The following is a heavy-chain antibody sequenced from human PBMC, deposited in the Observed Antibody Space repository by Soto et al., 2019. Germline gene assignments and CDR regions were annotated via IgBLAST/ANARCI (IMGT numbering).Heavy chain of an antibody. V-gene: IGHV1-18*01. D-gene: IGHD5-12*01. Sequence: QVHLVQSGVEVKTPGASVKVSCQASGYTFFTYDISWVRQAPGRGLEWMGWISTYSGDTKNAQKFQGRVTMTTDTSTTTAYLELRSLRSDDTAVYYCARHHGPTTSENGFDPWGQGTLVTVSS. CDR1: GYTFFTYD. CDR3: ARHHGPTTSENGFDP. CDR2: ISTYSGDT. J-gene: IGHJ5*02.